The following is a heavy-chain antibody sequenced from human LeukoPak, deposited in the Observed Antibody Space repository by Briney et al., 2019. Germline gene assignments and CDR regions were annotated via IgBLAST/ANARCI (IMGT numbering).Heavy chain of an antibody. D-gene: IGHD4-17*01. J-gene: IGHJ4*02. CDR3: ARDGGDHPNKNLEY. CDR2: ISSSSNYI. Sequence: GGSLRLSCAASGFTFTSHSMNWVRQAPGKGLEWVSSISSSSNYIYYADSVKGRFTISRDNAKNSLYLQMNSLRAEDTAVYYRARDGGDHPNKNLEYWGQGTLVTVSS. V-gene: IGHV3-21*01. CDR1: GFTFTSHS.